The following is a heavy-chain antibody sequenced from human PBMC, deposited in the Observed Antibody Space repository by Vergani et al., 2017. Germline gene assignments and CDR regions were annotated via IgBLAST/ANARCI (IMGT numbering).Heavy chain of an antibody. Sequence: QVQLQQWGAGLLKPSETLSLTCAVYGGSFSGYYWSWIRQPPGKGLEWIGEINHSGSTNYNPSLKSRVTISVDTSKNQFSLKLSSVTAADTAVYYCARVLGGRGYGDCVIFGWYFDLWGRGTLVTVSS. CDR1: GGSFSGYY. J-gene: IGHJ2*01. D-gene: IGHD4-17*01. V-gene: IGHV4-34*01. CDR2: INHSGST. CDR3: ARVLGGRGYGDCVIFGWYFDL.